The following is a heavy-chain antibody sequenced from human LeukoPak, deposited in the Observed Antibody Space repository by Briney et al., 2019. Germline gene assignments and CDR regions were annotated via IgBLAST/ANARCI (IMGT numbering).Heavy chain of an antibody. CDR3: ARFHRAFDY. V-gene: IGHV3-30*04. CDR1: GFTFSSYA. Sequence: PGGSLRLSCAASGFTFSSYAMHWVRQAPGKGLEWVAVISYDGSNKYYADSVKGRFTISRDNSKNTLYLQMNSLRAEDTAVYYCARFHRAFDYWGQGTLVTVSS. CDR2: ISYDGSNK. J-gene: IGHJ4*02.